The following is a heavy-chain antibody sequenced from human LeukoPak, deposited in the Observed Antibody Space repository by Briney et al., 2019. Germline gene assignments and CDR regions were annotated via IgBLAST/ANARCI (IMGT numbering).Heavy chain of an antibody. D-gene: IGHD3-10*01. CDR1: GYSISSGYY. J-gene: IGHJ4*02. V-gene: IGHV4-38-2*01. CDR3: ASSGGYYSFDY. CDR2: IYHSGST. Sequence: SETLSLTCVVSGYSISSGYYWGWIRQPPGKGREWIGSIYHSGSTYYSPSLKSRVTISVDTSKNQFSLKLSSVTAADTAVYYCASSGGYYSFDYWGQGTLVTVSS.